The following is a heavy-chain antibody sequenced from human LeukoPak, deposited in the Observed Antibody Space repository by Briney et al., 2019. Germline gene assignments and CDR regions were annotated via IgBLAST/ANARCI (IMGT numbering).Heavy chain of an antibody. J-gene: IGHJ6*04. Sequence: GGSLRLSCAASGSTFSSYEMNWVRQAPGKGLEWVSYISSSGSTVYYADSVKGRFTISRDNAKNSLYLQMNSLRAEDTAVYYCAELGITMIGGVWGKGTTVTISS. CDR2: ISSSGSTV. CDR1: GSTFSSYE. D-gene: IGHD3-10*02. CDR3: AELGITMIGGV. V-gene: IGHV3-48*03.